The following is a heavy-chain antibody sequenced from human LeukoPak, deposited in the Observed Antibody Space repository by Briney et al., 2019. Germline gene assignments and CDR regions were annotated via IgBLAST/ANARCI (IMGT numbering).Heavy chain of an antibody. Sequence: ASVKVSCKASGYTFTDYYMHWVRQAPGQGLEWMGWINPNSGGTNSAQQFQGRVTMTRDTSISTAYMELSRLRSDDTAVYYCARENYDSSGTTHDYWGQGTLVTVSS. D-gene: IGHD3-22*01. CDR1: GYTFTDYY. CDR2: INPNSGGT. J-gene: IGHJ4*02. V-gene: IGHV1-2*02. CDR3: ARENYDSSGTTHDY.